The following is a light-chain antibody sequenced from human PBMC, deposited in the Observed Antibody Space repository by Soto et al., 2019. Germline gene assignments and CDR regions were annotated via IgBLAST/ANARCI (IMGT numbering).Light chain of an antibody. Sequence: DIQMTQSPSSLSASVGDRVTITCRASQGISNYVAWYQQKPGKVPKLLIYAASTLQSGVPSRFSGSGSGTDFTLTISSLQPEDVATYYWQKYNSAPGFGRGTKVEIK. CDR3: QKYNSAPG. CDR2: AAS. J-gene: IGKJ1*01. CDR1: QGISNY. V-gene: IGKV1-27*01.